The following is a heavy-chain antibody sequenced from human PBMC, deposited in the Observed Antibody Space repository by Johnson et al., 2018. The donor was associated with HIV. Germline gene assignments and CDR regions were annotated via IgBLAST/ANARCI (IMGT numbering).Heavy chain of an antibody. J-gene: IGHJ3*02. Sequence: VQLVESGGGVVQPGRSLRLSCAASGFTFSSYGMHWVRQAPGKGLEWVAFIRYDGSNKYYTESVKGRFTISRDNSKNTLYLQMNSLRTEDTAVYYCAKGLTGYSGYEKGGHAFDIWGQGTMVTVSS. CDR2: IRYDGSNK. CDR1: GFTFSSYG. V-gene: IGHV3-30*02. D-gene: IGHD5-12*01. CDR3: AKGLTGYSGYEKGGHAFDI.